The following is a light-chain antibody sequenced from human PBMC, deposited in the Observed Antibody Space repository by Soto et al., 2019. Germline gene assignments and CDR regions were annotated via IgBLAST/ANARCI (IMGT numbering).Light chain of an antibody. V-gene: IGKV1-39*01. CDR3: QQSYSTPIT. CDR1: RSISSY. Sequence: DIHMTQSPSSLSASLGDRVTITCRASRSISSYLNWYQQKPGKAPKLLIYAASSLQSGVPSRFSGSGSGTDFTLTISSLQPEDFATYYCQQSYSTPITFGQGTRREIK. J-gene: IGKJ5*01. CDR2: AAS.